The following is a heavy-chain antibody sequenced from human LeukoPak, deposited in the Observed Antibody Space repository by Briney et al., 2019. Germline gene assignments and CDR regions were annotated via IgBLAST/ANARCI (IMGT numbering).Heavy chain of an antibody. D-gene: IGHD6-19*01. CDR3: ARLSYISDWYNSPFDY. CDR1: GGSISSSSYY. CDR2: IYYSGST. J-gene: IGHJ4*02. V-gene: IGHV4-39*01. Sequence: SETLSLTCTVSGGSISSSSYYWGWIRQPPGKGLEWIGSIYYSGSTHYNPSLRSRVTVSVDTSKNQFSLRLSSVTAADTAVYYCARLSYISDWYNSPFDYWGQGTLVTVSS.